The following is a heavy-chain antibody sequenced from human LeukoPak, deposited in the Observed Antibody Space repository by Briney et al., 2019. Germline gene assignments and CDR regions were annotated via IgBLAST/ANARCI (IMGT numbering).Heavy chain of an antibody. CDR1: GFTFEDYA. Sequence: GGSLRLSCAASGFTFEDYALHWVRQSPREGLEWVSLVSGDGRRTYYADSVKGRFTISRDNSKNSLYLQMNSLRTEDTALYYCAKDRGGYFDIWGQGTMVTVSS. D-gene: IGHD6-25*01. CDR2: VSGDGRRT. CDR3: AKDRGGYFDI. J-gene: IGHJ3*02. V-gene: IGHV3-43*02.